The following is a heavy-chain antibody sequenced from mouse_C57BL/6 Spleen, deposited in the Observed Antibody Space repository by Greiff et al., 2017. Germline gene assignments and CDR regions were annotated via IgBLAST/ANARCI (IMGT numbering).Heavy chain of an antibody. D-gene: IGHD1-1*01. CDR3: TRCRDGSSYDY. Sequence: QVQLQQSGAELVRPVASVTLSCTASGYTFTDYEMHWVKQTPVHGLEWIGAIDPETGGTAYNQKFKGKAILTADKSSSTAYMELRSLKSEDSAVYYCTRCRDGSSYDYWGQGTTLTVSS. CDR2: IDPETGGT. J-gene: IGHJ2*01. V-gene: IGHV1-15*01. CDR1: GYTFTDYE.